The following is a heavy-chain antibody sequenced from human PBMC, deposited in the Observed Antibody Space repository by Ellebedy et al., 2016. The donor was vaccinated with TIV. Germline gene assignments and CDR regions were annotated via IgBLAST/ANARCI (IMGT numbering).Heavy chain of an antibody. CDR2: ISYDGSNK. J-gene: IGHJ4*02. V-gene: IGHV3-30-3*01. CDR3: ARDQCSGGSCYSEGVDY. CDR1: GFTFSSYA. Sequence: GESLKISXAASGFTFSSYAMHWVRQAPGKGLEWVAVISYDGSNKYYADSVKGRFIISRDNSKNTLYLQMNSLRAEDTAVYYCARDQCSGGSCYSEGVDYWGQGTLVTVSS. D-gene: IGHD2-15*01.